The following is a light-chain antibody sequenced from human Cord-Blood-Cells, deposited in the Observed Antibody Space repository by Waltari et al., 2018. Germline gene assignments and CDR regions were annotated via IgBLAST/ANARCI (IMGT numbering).Light chain of an antibody. CDR1: QGISSY. Sequence: AIRMTQSPSSLSASTGDRVTITCRANQGISSYLAWYQQKPGKAPKLLIYAASTLQSGVPSRFSGSGSGTDFTLTISRLQSEDFATYYCQQYYSYPRTFGQGTKVEIK. V-gene: IGKV1-8*01. CDR3: QQYYSYPRT. J-gene: IGKJ1*01. CDR2: AAS.